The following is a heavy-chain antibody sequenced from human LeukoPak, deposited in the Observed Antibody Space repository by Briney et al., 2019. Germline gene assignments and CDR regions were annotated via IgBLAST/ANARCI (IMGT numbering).Heavy chain of an antibody. Sequence: SQTLSLTCAISGDSVPMSGVAWNWIRQSPSRGLEWLGRTYYGSNEYSVSMRGRITIGTDASNNHFSLQLNSMTPDDTAMYYCARGQNSAFDVWSQGTMVTVSS. V-gene: IGHV6-1*01. CDR2: TYYGSN. CDR3: ARGQNSAFDV. D-gene: IGHD1-7*01. J-gene: IGHJ3*01. CDR1: GDSVPMSGVA.